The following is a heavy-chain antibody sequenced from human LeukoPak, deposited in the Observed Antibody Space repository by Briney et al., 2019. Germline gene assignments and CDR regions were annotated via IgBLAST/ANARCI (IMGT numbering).Heavy chain of an antibody. Sequence: SVKVSCKASGGTFSSYAISWVRQAPGKGLEWMGGIIPIFGRANYAQKLQGRVTITADKSTSTAYMELSSLRSEDTAVYYCARHDCSSTSCRIDYWGQGTLVTVSS. V-gene: IGHV1-69*06. D-gene: IGHD2-2*01. CDR1: GGTFSSYA. CDR3: ARHDCSSTSCRIDY. J-gene: IGHJ4*02. CDR2: IIPIFGRA.